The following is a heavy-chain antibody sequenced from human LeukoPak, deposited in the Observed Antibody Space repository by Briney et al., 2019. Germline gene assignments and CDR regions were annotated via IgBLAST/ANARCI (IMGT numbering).Heavy chain of an antibody. CDR1: GYTFTGYY. V-gene: IGHV1-2*02. D-gene: IGHD4-17*01. Sequence: GSSVKVSCKASGYTFTGYYMHWVRQAPGQALEWVGGINPNSCGTNYAQKLQGRLTMTSDKSISTAQMQLSRLRSDDTAVYYCARGARYGDYTDAFDIWGQGTMVTVSS. J-gene: IGHJ3*02. CDR2: INPNSCGT. CDR3: ARGARYGDYTDAFDI.